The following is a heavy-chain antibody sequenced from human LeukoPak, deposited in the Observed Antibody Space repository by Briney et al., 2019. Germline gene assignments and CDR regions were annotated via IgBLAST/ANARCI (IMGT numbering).Heavy chain of an antibody. J-gene: IGHJ4*02. D-gene: IGHD3-10*01. CDR3: ARLGGTMVRGVHFDY. CDR2: IYYTGST. V-gene: IGHV4-59*11. CDR1: SGSISSHY. Sequence: SETLSLTCSVSSGSISSHYWSWIRQPPGKGLEWIGLIYYTGSTNYNPSLESRVTISVDTSQNQFSLRLSSVTAADTAVYYCARLGGTMVRGVHFDYWGQRNLVTVSS.